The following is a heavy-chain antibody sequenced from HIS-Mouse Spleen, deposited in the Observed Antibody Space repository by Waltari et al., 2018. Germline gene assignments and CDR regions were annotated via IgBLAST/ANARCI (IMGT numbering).Heavy chain of an antibody. CDR2: ISYDGSNK. V-gene: IGHV3-30*18. CDR1: GFTFSSYG. CDR3: AKDKHHAFDY. J-gene: IGHJ4*02. Sequence: QVQLVESGGGVVQPGRSLRHSCAASGFTFSSYGMHWVRQAPGKGLEWVAVISYDGSNKYYADSVKGRFTISRDNSKNTLYLQMNSLRAEDTAVYYCAKDKHHAFDYWGQGTLVTVSS.